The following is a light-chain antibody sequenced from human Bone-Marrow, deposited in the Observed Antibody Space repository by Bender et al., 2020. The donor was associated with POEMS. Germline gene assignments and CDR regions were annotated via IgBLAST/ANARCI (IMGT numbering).Light chain of an antibody. CDR1: RSDVGSYKY. Sequence: QSALTQPRSVSGSPGQSVTISCTGSRSDVGSYKYVSWYQQRPGEAPKLLLHGVTERPSGVPYRFSGSKSGNAASLTISGLQPEDEADYYCCSYVGKYVFGTGTKVTVL. CDR3: CSYVGKYV. V-gene: IGLV2-11*01. J-gene: IGLJ1*01. CDR2: GVT.